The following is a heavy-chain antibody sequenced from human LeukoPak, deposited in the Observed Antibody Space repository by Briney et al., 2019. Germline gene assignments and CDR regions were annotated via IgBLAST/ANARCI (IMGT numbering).Heavy chain of an antibody. CDR2: IKSKSDGGTT. Sequence: PGGSLRLSCTASGFTLFTFNNAWMSWVRQTPGKGLEWIGRIKSKSDGGTTDHTAPVKGRFSISRDDSKNTVYLQVNSLKTEDTAVYYCTTDLLDYWGQGTLVTVSS. J-gene: IGHJ4*02. V-gene: IGHV3-15*01. CDR1: GFTLFTFNNAW. CDR3: TTDLLDY.